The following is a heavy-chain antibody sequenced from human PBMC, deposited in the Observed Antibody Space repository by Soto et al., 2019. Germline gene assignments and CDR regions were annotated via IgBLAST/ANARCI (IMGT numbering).Heavy chain of an antibody. D-gene: IGHD4-17*01. Sequence: PSETLSPTCTVSGGSIRDYFWAWIRQPPGKGLEWIGYIYYSGRTNYNPSLKSRVSISVDTSKNHFSLQLRSVTAADTAVYYCARVGGDDFGDSGGFDYWGRGTLVTVSS. CDR2: IYYSGRT. J-gene: IGHJ4*02. CDR3: ARVGGDDFGDSGGFDY. V-gene: IGHV4-59*01. CDR1: GGSIRDYF.